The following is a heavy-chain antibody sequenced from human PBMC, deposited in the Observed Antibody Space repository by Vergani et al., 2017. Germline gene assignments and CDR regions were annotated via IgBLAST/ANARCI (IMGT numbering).Heavy chain of an antibody. CDR2: IKQDGSEK. CDR1: GFTFSSYW. J-gene: IGHJ2*01. Sequence: EVQLVESGGGLVQPGGSLRLSCAASGFTFSSYWMSWVRQAPGKGLEWVANIKQDGSEKYYVDSVKGRFTISRDNAKNSLYLQMNSLRAEDTAVYYCARDQRLKSQSSSRYFDLWGRGTQVIVSS. D-gene: IGHD4-11*01. CDR3: ARDQRLKSQSSSRYFDL. V-gene: IGHV3-7*01.